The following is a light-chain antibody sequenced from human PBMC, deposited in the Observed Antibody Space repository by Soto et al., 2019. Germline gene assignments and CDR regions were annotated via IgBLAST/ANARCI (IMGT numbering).Light chain of an antibody. J-gene: IGKJ1*01. Sequence: DIPMTQSPSTLSASVGDRVTITCWASQSISTWLAWYQQKPGNAPKLLIFDASNLESGVPSRFSGSGSGTEFTLTIDSLQPDDFATYYCQQYNSDSRTFGQGTELDIK. CDR3: QQYNSDSRT. V-gene: IGKV1-5*01. CDR2: DAS. CDR1: QSISTW.